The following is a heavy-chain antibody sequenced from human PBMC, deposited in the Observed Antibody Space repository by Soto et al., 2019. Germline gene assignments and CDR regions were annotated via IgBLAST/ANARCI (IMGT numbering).Heavy chain of an antibody. CDR1: GYTFSSYA. Sequence: QVQLVQSGAEVKKPGASVKVSCKASGYTFSSYAMNWVRQAPGQRLEWMGWINAGNGNTKYSQKFQGRVTITRDTSASTAYMELSSLRSEDTAVYYCARGLSTVTPNWFAPWGQGSLVTVSS. CDR3: ARGLSTVTPNWFAP. J-gene: IGHJ5*02. CDR2: INAGNGNT. D-gene: IGHD4-17*01. V-gene: IGHV1-3*01.